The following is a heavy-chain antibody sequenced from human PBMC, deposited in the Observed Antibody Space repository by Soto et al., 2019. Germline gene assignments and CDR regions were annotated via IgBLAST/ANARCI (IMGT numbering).Heavy chain of an antibody. J-gene: IGHJ4*02. CDR3: ARWSSYRYYFDY. CDR2: IIPIFGTA. Sequence: SVKVSCKTSGYTFSTSGISWVRQAPGQGLEWMGGIIPIFGTANYAQKFQGRVTITADESTSTAYMELSSLRSEDTAVYYCARWSSYRYYFDYWGQGTLVIVSS. V-gene: IGHV1-69*13. D-gene: IGHD1-26*01. CDR1: GYTFSTSG.